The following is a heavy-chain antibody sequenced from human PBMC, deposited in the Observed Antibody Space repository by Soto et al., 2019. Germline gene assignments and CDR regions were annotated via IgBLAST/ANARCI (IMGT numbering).Heavy chain of an antibody. J-gene: IGHJ5*01. CDR1: GGSIGSYY. CDR2: IYYSGST. V-gene: IGHV4-59*08. D-gene: IGHD2-2*01. CDR3: ARLHFNNTGCAHLDT. Sequence: PSETLSLTCTVSGGSIGSYYWSWIRQPQGKGLEWIGYIYYSGSTNYNPSLKSRVTISVDTSKNQFSLKLSSVTAADTAVYYCARLHFNNTGCAHLDTWGHGTLVPVSA.